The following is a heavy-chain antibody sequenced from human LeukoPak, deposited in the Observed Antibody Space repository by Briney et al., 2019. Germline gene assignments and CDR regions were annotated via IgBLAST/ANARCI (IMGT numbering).Heavy chain of an antibody. CDR2: IYYSGST. J-gene: IGHJ4*02. Sequence: SETLSLTCTVSGGSISSSSYYWGWIRQPPGKGLEWIGSIYYSGSTYYNPSLKSRVTISVDTSKNQFSLKLSSVTAADTAVYYYARVRSYYDSSGYYPAGFDYWGQGTLVTVSS. D-gene: IGHD3-22*01. CDR3: ARVRSYYDSSGYYPAGFDY. CDR1: GGSISSSSYY. V-gene: IGHV4-39*07.